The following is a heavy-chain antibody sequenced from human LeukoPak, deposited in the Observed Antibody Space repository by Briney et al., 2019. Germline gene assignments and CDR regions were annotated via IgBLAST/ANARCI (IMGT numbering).Heavy chain of an antibody. V-gene: IGHV5-51*01. J-gene: IGHJ3*02. CDR2: IYPGDSDT. CDR1: GGTFTTYV. CDR3: ARLRSLELDDAFDI. D-gene: IGHD3-10*01. Sequence: KVSYKASGGTFTTYVISWVRQAPGQGLEWMGIIYPGDSDTRYSPSFQGQVTISADKSISTAYLQWSSLKASDTAMYYCARLRSLELDDAFDIWGQGTMVTVSS.